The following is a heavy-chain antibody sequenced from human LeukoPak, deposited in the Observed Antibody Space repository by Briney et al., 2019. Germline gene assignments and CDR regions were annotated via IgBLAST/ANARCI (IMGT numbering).Heavy chain of an antibody. D-gene: IGHD3-10*01. J-gene: IGHJ4*02. Sequence: KASETLSLICTGSGGSISSYYWSWIRQPAGKGLEWIGRIYTSGSTNYNPSLKSRVTMSVDTSKTQFSLKLSSVTAADTAVYYCAREGFTMVRGVYFDYWGQGTLVTVSS. CDR2: IYTSGST. CDR1: GGSISSYY. V-gene: IGHV4-4*07. CDR3: AREGFTMVRGVYFDY.